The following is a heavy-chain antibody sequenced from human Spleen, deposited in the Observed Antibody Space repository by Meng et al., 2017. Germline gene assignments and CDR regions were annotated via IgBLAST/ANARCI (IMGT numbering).Heavy chain of an antibody. J-gene: IGHJ2*01. CDR2: ISASGAGA. CDR3: AKEGGIAVAGTWYWYFDL. CDR1: GFTFSTYA. V-gene: IGHV3-23*01. Sequence: GESLKISCVGSGFTFSTYAMRWVRQAPGKGLEWVSGISASGAGANYADSVKGRFTTSRDNSMNTLSLQMNSLRAEDTAIYYCAKEGGIAVAGTWYWYFDLWGRGTLVTVSS. D-gene: IGHD6-19*01.